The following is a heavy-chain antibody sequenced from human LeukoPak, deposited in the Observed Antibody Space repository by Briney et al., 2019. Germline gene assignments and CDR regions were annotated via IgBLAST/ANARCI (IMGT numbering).Heavy chain of an antibody. CDR2: MNPNSGNT. CDR3: ARLYHSSSWYDDAFDI. V-gene: IGHV1-8*03. J-gene: IGHJ3*02. CDR1: GYTFTSYA. Sequence: ASVKVSCKASGYTFTSYAMNWVRQAPGQGLEWMGWMNPNSGNTGYAQKFQGRVTITRNTSISTAYMELSSLRSEDTAVYYCARLYHSSSWYDDAFDIWGQGTMVTVSS. D-gene: IGHD6-13*01.